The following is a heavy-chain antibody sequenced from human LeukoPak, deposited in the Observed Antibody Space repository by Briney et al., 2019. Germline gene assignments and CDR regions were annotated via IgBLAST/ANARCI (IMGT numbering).Heavy chain of an antibody. CDR3: ARYYASGNFDY. J-gene: IGHJ4*02. Sequence: PGGSLRLSCAASGFTFSNYWMSWVRQAPGKGLEWVANIKQDGREKYYVGSGKGRFTISRDNAKNSLYLQMNSLRVEDTAVYYCARYYASGNFDYWGQGTLVTVSS. D-gene: IGHD3-10*01. V-gene: IGHV3-7*04. CDR1: GFTFSNYW. CDR2: IKQDGREK.